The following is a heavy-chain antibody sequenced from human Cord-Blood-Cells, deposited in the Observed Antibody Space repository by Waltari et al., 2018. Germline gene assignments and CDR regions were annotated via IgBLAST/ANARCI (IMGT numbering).Heavy chain of an antibody. CDR3: ARAGGGWELPWDY. V-gene: IGHV1-3*01. D-gene: IGHD1-26*01. Sequence: QVQLVQSGAEVKKPGASVKVSCKASGYTFTSYAMHWVRQPPGQRLEGMGWINAGNVKKKYQQKCKGRVTIPRDTSASTAYMELSSLRSEDTAVYYCARAGGGWELPWDYWGQGTLVTVSS. CDR2: INAGNVKK. J-gene: IGHJ4*02. CDR1: GYTFTSYA.